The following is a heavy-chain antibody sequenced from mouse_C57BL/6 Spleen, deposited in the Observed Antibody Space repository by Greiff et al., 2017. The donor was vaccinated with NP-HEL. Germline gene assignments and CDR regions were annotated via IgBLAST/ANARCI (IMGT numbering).Heavy chain of an antibody. CDR3: ARYWGPVDY. D-gene: IGHD3-3*01. CDR1: GFTFTDYY. J-gene: IGHJ2*01. Sequence: EVHLVESGGGLVQPGGSLSLSCAASGFTFTDYYMSWVRQPPGKALEWLGFIRNKANGYTTEYSASVKGRFTISRDNSQSILYLQMNALRAEDSATYYCARYWGPVDYWGRGTTLTVSS. V-gene: IGHV7-3*01. CDR2: IRNKANGYTT.